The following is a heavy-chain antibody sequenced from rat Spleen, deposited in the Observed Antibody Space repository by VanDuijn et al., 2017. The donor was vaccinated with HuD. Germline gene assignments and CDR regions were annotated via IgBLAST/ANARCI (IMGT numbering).Heavy chain of an antibody. CDR2: MWSGGST. CDR3: ARAYYSTYIHFDY. CDR1: GFSLSSYG. D-gene: IGHD1-2*01. V-gene: IGHV2-4*01. Sequence: QVQLKESGPGLVQPSQTLSLTCTVSGFSLSSYGVSWIRQPPGKGLEWMGVMWSGGSTDYNSALKSRLSISRDTSKNQVFLKMSSLQSEDTTTYYCARAYYSTYIHFDYWGQGVMVTVSS. J-gene: IGHJ2*01.